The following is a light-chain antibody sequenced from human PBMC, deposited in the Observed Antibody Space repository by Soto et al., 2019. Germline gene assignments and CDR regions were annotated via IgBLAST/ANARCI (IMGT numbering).Light chain of an antibody. J-gene: IGLJ2*01. CDR2: DVS. Sequence: QSALTQPASVSGSPGQSITISCTGTSSDVGGYNYVSWYQQHPGKAPKLMIYDVSNRPSGVSNRFSGSKSANTASLTISGLQAEDEADYSCSSYTSSSTLLLFGGGTKVTVL. V-gene: IGLV2-14*03. CDR1: SSDVGGYNY. CDR3: SSYTSSSTLLL.